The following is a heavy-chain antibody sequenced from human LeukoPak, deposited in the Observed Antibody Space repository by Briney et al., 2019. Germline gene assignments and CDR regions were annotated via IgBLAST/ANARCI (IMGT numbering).Heavy chain of an antibody. V-gene: IGHV3-30*18. CDR2: ISYDGSNK. CDR3: AKDTIDY. J-gene: IGHJ4*02. Sequence: PGGSLRLSCAASGFTFSSYGMHWVRQAPGKGLEWVAVISYDGSNKYYADSVKGRFTISRDNSKNTLYLQMNSLRAEDTAVYCCAKDTIDYWGQGTLVTVSS. CDR1: GFTFSSYG.